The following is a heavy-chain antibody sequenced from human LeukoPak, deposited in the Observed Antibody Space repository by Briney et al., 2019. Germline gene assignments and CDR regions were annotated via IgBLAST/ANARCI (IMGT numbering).Heavy chain of an antibody. D-gene: IGHD2-21*01. V-gene: IGHV3-23*01. J-gene: IGHJ4*02. CDR3: AKEGVILGPSHFDH. CDR2: IGGSGLDT. Sequence: GGSLRLSCAASGFTFSSYGMTWVRQAPGKGLEWVSSIGGSGLDTYYPDSVKGRFFISRDNAKSTLYLQMNSLGAEDTAVYFCAKEGVILGPSHFDHWGQGTLVTVSS. CDR1: GFTFSSYG.